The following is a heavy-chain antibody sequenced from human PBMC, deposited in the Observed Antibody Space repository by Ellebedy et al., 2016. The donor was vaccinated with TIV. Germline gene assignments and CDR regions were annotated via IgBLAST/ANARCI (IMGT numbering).Heavy chain of an antibody. CDR1: GGSISSYY. CDR3: ASGELEPAYYYYMDV. Sequence: SETLSLTXTVSGGSISSYYWSWIRQPAGKGLEWIGRIYTSGSTNYNPSLKSRVTMSVDTSKNQFSLKLSSVTAADTAVYYCASGELEPAYYYYMDVWGKGTTVTVSS. CDR2: IYTSGST. D-gene: IGHD1-1*01. V-gene: IGHV4-4*07. J-gene: IGHJ6*03.